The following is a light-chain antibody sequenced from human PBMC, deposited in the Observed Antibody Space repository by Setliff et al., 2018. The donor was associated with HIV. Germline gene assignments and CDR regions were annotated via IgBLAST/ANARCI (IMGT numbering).Light chain of an antibody. Sequence: SYELTQPPSVSVAPGKTARITCGGNNIGSKSVHWYQQKPGQAPVLVVYDDSHRPSGIPERSSGSKSGNTATLTISRVEAGDEADYYCQVWDSSSDHHVFGTGTKVTV. J-gene: IGLJ1*01. V-gene: IGLV3-21*03. CDR1: NIGSKS. CDR2: DDS. CDR3: QVWDSSSDHHV.